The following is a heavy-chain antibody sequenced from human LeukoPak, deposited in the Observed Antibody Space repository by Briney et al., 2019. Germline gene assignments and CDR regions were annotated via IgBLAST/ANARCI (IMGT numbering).Heavy chain of an antibody. D-gene: IGHD3-10*01. V-gene: IGHV1-8*03. CDR2: MNPKSANT. CDR3: ARNSYYHGSGSYDY. Sequence: ASVKVSCKASGYSFSDYDITWVRQASGQGLEWMGWMNPKSANTGYAQKFQGRVTFTRNTSISTAYMELSSLGSEDTAVYYCARNSYYHGSGSYDYWGQGTLVTVSS. J-gene: IGHJ4*02. CDR1: GYSFSDYD.